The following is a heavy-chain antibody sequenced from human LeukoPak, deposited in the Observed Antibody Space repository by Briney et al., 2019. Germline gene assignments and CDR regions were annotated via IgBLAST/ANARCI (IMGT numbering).Heavy chain of an antibody. CDR1: GDSIRNTNW. Sequence: SETLSLTCTVFGDSIRNTNWWSWVRQVPGKGLEWIGEIFESGSTNYSPSLKSRVSISVDKSKNQFSLKLNSVTAADTAVYFCARGTKGFGRIYLDYWGQGTLVTVSS. V-gene: IGHV4-4*02. CDR2: IFESGST. CDR3: ARGTKGFGRIYLDY. D-gene: IGHD2/OR15-2a*01. J-gene: IGHJ4*02.